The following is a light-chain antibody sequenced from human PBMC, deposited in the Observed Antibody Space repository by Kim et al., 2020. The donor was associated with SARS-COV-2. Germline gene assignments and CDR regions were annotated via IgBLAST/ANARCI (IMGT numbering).Light chain of an antibody. CDR3: QQNTAYRT. CDR1: QSISTS. J-gene: IGKJ1*01. Sequence: DIQMTQSPSTLSASVGDRVTITCRASQSISTSLAWYQQKPGKAPKLLIYKASTLESGVPSRFSGSGSGTEFSLTITSLQPDDFATYYCQQNTAYRTFGQGTKMEIK. CDR2: KAS. V-gene: IGKV1-5*03.